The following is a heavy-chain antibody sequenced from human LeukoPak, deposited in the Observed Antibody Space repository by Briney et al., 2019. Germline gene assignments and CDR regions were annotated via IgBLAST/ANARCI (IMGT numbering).Heavy chain of an antibody. CDR2: ISSSSSYI. J-gene: IGHJ4*02. CDR3: ARGGGEVDY. D-gene: IGHD3-16*01. V-gene: IGHV3-21*01. Sequence: GGSLGLSCAASGFTFSSYSMNWVRQAPGKGLEWVSSISSSSSYIYYADSVKGRFTISRDNAKNSLYLQMNSLRAEDTAVFYCARGGGEVDYWGQGTLVTVSS. CDR1: GFTFSSYS.